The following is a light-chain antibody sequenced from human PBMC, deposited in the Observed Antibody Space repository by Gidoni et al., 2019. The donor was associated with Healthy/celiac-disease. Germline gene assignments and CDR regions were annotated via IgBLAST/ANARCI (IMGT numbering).Light chain of an antibody. Sequence: EIVLTQSPGTLSLSPGERATLSCRASQSVSSSYLAWYQQKPGQAPRLLIYGASSRATGIPDRFSGSGSGTDFTLTSSRLEPEDFAVYYCQQYGSSLRVTFGGXTKVEIK. CDR3: QQYGSSLRVT. CDR2: GAS. J-gene: IGKJ4*01. V-gene: IGKV3-20*01. CDR1: QSVSSSY.